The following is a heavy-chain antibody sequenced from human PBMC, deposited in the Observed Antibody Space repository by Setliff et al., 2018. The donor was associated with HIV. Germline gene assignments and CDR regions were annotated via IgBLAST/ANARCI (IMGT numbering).Heavy chain of an antibody. J-gene: IGHJ4*02. CDR2: IYDRGGT. V-gene: IGHV4-59*01. Sequence: SETLSLTCTVSGGSISSYYWSWIRQPPEKGLEWIGYIYDRGGTNYNPSLKSRVTISLDTSKNQFSLKLNSVTAADTAVYYCARADCSGGSCYTPGYWGQGTPVTVSS. D-gene: IGHD2-15*01. CDR3: ARADCSGGSCYTPGY. CDR1: GGSISSYY.